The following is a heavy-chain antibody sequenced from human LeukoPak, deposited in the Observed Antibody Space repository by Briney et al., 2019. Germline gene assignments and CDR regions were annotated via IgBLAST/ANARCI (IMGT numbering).Heavy chain of an antibody. CDR1: GFTFSSYA. J-gene: IGHJ1*01. CDR2: ISSSSSYI. Sequence: GGSLRLSCAVSGFTFSSYAMNWVRQAPGKGLEWVSSISSSSSYIYYADSVKGRFTISRDNAKNSLYLQMNSLRAEDTAVYYCARDGPLDYGDYVLAEYFQHWGQGTLVTVSS. CDR3: ARDGPLDYGDYVLAEYFQH. V-gene: IGHV3-21*01. D-gene: IGHD4-17*01.